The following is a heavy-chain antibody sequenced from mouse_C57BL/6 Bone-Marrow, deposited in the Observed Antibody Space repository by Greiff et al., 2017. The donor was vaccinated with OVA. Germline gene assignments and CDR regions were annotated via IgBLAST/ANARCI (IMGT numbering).Heavy chain of an antibody. V-gene: IGHV1-26*01. CDR1: GYTFTDYY. CDR2: INPNNGGT. J-gene: IGHJ2*01. CDR3: ARPLDSSGPYYFDY. Sequence: VQLQQSGPELVKPGASVKISCKASGYTFTDYYMNWVKQSHGKSLEWIGDINPNNGGTSYNQKFKGKATLTVDKSSSTAYMELRSLTSEDSAVYYCARPLDSSGPYYFDYWGQGTTLTVSS. D-gene: IGHD3-2*02.